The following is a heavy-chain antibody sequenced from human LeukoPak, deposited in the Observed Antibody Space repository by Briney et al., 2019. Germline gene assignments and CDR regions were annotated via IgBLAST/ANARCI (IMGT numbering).Heavy chain of an antibody. Sequence: ASVKVSFKASGYTFSSYYMHWVRQAPGQGLEWMGIINPSGGSTSYAQKFQGRVTMTRDTSTSTVYMELSSLRSEDTAVYYCASPPTASYGDVPNDVFDIWGKGKMV. CDR1: GYTFSSYY. CDR2: INPSGGST. D-gene: IGHD4-17*01. V-gene: IGHV1-46*01. J-gene: IGHJ3*02. CDR3: ASPPTASYGDVPNDVFDI.